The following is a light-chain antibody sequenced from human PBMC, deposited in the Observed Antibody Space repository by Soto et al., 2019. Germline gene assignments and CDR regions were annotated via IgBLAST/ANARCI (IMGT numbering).Light chain of an antibody. Sequence: DIQMIQFPSTLSASVGDRVTITCRASQSISSWLAWYQQKPGKAPKVLIYKASILESGVPSRFSGSGSGTEFTLTISSLQPDDFATYYCQQYNNDLITFGQGTRLEIK. CDR3: QQYNNDLIT. J-gene: IGKJ5*01. CDR2: KAS. CDR1: QSISSW. V-gene: IGKV1-5*03.